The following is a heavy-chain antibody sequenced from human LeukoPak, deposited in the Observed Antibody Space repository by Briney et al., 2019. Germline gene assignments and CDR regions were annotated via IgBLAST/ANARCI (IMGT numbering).Heavy chain of an antibody. CDR1: GYTFTGYY. V-gene: IGHV1-2*02. D-gene: IGHD1-1*01. Sequence: ASVKVSCKASGYTFTGYYMHWVRQAPGQGLESMGWINPNSGGTNYAQKFQGRVTMTRDTSISTAYMELSRLRSDDTAVYYCARDLFWNDEAYYYYYMDVWGKGTTVTVSS. CDR3: ARDLFWNDEAYYYYYMDV. J-gene: IGHJ6*03. CDR2: INPNSGGT.